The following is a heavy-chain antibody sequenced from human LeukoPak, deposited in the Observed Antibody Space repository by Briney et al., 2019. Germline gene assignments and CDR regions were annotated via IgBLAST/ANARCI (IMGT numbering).Heavy chain of an antibody. V-gene: IGHV7-4-1*02. CDR1: GYTFTSYA. CDR3: ARDFLITRVPGGYYYYYMDV. D-gene: IGHD2/OR15-2a*01. J-gene: IGHJ6*03. CDR2: INTNTGNP. Sequence: GASVKVSCKASGYTFTSYAMNWVRQAPGQGLEWMGWINTNTGNPTYAQGFTGRSVFSLDTSVSTAYLQISSLKAGDTAVYYCARDFLITRVPGGYYYYYMDVWGKGTTVTVSS.